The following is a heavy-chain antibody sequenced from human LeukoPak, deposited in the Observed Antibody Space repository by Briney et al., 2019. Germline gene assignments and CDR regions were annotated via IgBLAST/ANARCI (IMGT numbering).Heavy chain of an antibody. Sequence: GGSLRLSCAASGFTFSSYAMHWVRQAPGKGLEWVANIKQDGSEKYYVDSVKGRFTISRDNAKNSLYLQMNSLRAEDTAVYYCAGLSYQGLQYYYYYGMDVWGQGTTITVSS. CDR1: GFTFSSYA. D-gene: IGHD3-16*02. J-gene: IGHJ6*02. V-gene: IGHV3-7*01. CDR2: IKQDGSEK. CDR3: AGLSYQGLQYYYYYGMDV.